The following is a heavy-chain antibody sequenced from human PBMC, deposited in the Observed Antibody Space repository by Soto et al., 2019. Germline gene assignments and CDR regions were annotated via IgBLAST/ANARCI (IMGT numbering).Heavy chain of an antibody. V-gene: IGHV4-4*07. CDR2: IYYSGST. Sequence: PSGTXSLTCAFSGGPIRRYYWSWVRQPAGKGLEWMGRIYYSGSTNYNPPLRSRLTMSVDTSKNQVSLKVSSVNAADTAMYYCAREGGHYDSSGYGVYPSFAVEVWAPAPQVT. J-gene: IGHJ6*02. D-gene: IGHD3-22*01. CDR1: GGPIRRYY. CDR3: AREGGHYDSSGYGVYPSFAVEV.